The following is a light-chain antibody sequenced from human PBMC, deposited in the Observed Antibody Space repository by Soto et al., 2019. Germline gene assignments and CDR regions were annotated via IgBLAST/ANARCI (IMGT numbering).Light chain of an antibody. Sequence: DMQMTQSPSSLSASVGDRVSITCRSSQNISNYLHWYQQRPGKAPKLLIYAASTLRSGVPSRFSGSGSGTDFTLTISSLQSEDFATYYCQQSYSIPRLTFGPGTRVEIK. V-gene: IGKV1-39*01. CDR1: QNISNY. CDR2: AAS. J-gene: IGKJ3*01. CDR3: QQSYSIPRLT.